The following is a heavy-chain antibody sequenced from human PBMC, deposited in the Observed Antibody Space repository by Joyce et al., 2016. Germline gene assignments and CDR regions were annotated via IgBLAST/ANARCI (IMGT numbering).Heavy chain of an antibody. CDR3: ARGRPTRRYFDY. Sequence: QVQLQESGPGLVKPSETLSLTCTVPGGSISSYYWRWFRQPPGNGLEWIGYIYYSGSTNNNPSLKSRVTISVVTSKNQFSLKLGSVTAADTAVYYCARGRPTRRYFDYWGQGTLVTVSS. CDR1: GGSISSYY. V-gene: IGHV4-59*08. J-gene: IGHJ4*02. CDR2: IYYSGST.